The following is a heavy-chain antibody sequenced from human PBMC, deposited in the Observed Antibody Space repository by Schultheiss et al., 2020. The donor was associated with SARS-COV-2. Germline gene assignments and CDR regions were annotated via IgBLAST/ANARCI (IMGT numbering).Heavy chain of an antibody. J-gene: IGHJ4*02. V-gene: IGHV3-20*04. D-gene: IGHD3-3*01. CDR1: GFTFDDYA. Sequence: GGSLRLSCAASGFTFDDYAMHWVRQAPGKGLEWVSGISWNGGSTGYADSVKGRFTISRDNSKNTLYLQMNSLRAEDTAVYYCAREKSGTYYDFWSGLSLFDYWGQGTLVTVSS. CDR2: ISWNGGST. CDR3: AREKSGTYYDFWSGLSLFDY.